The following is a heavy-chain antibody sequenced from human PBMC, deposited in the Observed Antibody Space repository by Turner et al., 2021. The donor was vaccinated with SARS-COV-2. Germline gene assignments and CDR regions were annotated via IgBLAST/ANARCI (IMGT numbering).Heavy chain of an antibody. J-gene: IGHJ5*02. Sequence: QVQLQESGPRLVKPSETPSLTCSVSGGSISHFYWSWIRQPAGKVLDWIGRVYSSGSTNYNPSLKIRITMSIDTSKNQFSLRLSSVTAADTAVYYCARDGDLRRNWFDPWGQGPLVTVSS. CDR1: GGSISHFY. D-gene: IGHD4-17*01. CDR3: ARDGDLRRNWFDP. V-gene: IGHV4-4*07. CDR2: VYSSGST.